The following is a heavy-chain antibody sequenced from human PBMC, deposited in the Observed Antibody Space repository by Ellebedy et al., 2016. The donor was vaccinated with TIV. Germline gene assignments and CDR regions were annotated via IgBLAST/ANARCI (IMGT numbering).Heavy chain of an antibody. Sequence: GGSLRLSCAASGFTFSSYGMSWVRQAPGKGLEWVSSISSSSSYIYYADSVKGRFTISRDNAKNSLYLQMNSLRAEDTAVYYCARDTAMAYNRESATGVSYYYYGMDVWGQGTTVTVSS. D-gene: IGHD5-18*01. CDR2: ISSSSSYI. V-gene: IGHV3-21*01. J-gene: IGHJ6*02. CDR3: ARDTAMAYNRESATGVSYYYYGMDV. CDR1: GFTFSSYG.